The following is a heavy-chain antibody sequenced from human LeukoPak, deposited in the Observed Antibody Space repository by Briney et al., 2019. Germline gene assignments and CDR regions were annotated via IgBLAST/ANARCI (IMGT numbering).Heavy chain of an antibody. J-gene: IGHJ4*02. Sequence: GGSLRLSCAASGFTFSSYVMTWVRQAPGKGLEWVSGISGSGGSTYYADSVKGRFTISRDNSKHTLYLQMNSLSVEDTALYYCAKGYSTNWYLFDYWGQGSLVTVSS. CDR3: AKGYSTNWYLFDY. CDR1: GFTFSSYV. D-gene: IGHD6-13*01. CDR2: ISGSGGST. V-gene: IGHV3-23*01.